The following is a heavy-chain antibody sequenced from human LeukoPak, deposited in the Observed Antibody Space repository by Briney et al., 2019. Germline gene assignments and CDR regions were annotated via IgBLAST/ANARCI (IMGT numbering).Heavy chain of an antibody. V-gene: IGHV3-23*01. D-gene: IGHD2-15*01. CDR2: ISNNGGYT. J-gene: IGHJ4*02. Sequence: GGSLRLSCAAPGFTVNSNYMSWVRQAPGKGLEWVSAISNNGGYTYYADSVQGRFTISRDNSKSTLCLQMNSLRAEDTAVYYCAKQLGYCSDGSCYFPYWGQGTLVTVSS. CDR1: GFTVNSNY. CDR3: AKQLGYCSDGSCYFPY.